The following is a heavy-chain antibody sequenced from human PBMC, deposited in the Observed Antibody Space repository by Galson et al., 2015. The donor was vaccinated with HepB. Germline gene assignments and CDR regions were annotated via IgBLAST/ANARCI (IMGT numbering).Heavy chain of an antibody. D-gene: IGHD2-2*01. V-gene: IGHV3-30*18. J-gene: IGHJ6*02. CDR2: ISYDGSNK. CDR3: AKDSAGRIVVVPAAIFRVNGMDV. Sequence: SLRLSCAASGFTFSSYGMHWVRQAPGKGLEWVAVISYDGSNKYYADSVKGRFTISRDNSKNTLYLQMNSLRAEDTAVYYCAKDSAGRIVVVPAAIFRVNGMDVWGQGTTVTVSS. CDR1: GFTFSSYG.